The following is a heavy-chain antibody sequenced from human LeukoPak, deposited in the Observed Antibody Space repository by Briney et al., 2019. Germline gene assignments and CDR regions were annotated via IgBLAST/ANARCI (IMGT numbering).Heavy chain of an antibody. CDR3: ARVLDGDYAWYFDP. CDR1: GGSISSYY. Sequence: SETLSLTCTVSGGSISSYYWSWIRQPPGKGLEWIGYIYYSGSTNYNPSLKSRVTISVDTSKNQFSLKLSSVTAADTAVYYCARVLDGDYAWYFDPWGRGTLVTVSS. D-gene: IGHD4-17*01. CDR2: IYYSGST. J-gene: IGHJ2*01. V-gene: IGHV4-59*12.